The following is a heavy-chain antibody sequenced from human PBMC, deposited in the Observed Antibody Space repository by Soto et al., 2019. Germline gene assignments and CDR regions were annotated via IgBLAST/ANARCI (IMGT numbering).Heavy chain of an antibody. CDR3: ARVYCSSTSCYVYYFDY. J-gene: IGHJ4*02. CDR1: GGSISSYY. Sequence: SETLSLTCTVSGGSISSYYWSWIRQPPGKGLEWIGYIYYSGSTNYNPSLKSRVTISVDTSKNQFSLKLSSVTAADTAVYYCARVYCSSTSCYVYYFDYWGQGTLVTVS. V-gene: IGHV4-59*01. D-gene: IGHD2-2*01. CDR2: IYYSGST.